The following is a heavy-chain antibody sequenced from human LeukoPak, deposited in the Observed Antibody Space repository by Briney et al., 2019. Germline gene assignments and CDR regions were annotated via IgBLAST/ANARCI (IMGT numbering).Heavy chain of an antibody. CDR1: GGSISSRPYY. Sequence: SETLSLTCTVSGGSISSRPYYWGWVRQPPGKGLEWIGTISYSGTTYYNPSLKSRVTISVDTSKNQFSLKLSSVTAADTAVYYCARGGSYLGYWGQGTLVTVSS. V-gene: IGHV4-39*07. J-gene: IGHJ4*02. CDR3: ARGGSYLGY. CDR2: ISYSGTT. D-gene: IGHD1-26*01.